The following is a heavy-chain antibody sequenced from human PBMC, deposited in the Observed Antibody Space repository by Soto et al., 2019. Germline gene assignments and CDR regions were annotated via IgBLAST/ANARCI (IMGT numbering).Heavy chain of an antibody. CDR2: ISYSGST. CDR3: ARADPDASVGY. Sequence: SETLSLTCTVSGGSMSSYYWTWLRQSPGRGLEWIGSISYSGSTYYNPSLKSRVTISADTSKNQFSLLMNSMIAADTAVYYCARADPDASVGYWGQGTLVTVSS. CDR1: GGSMSSYY. D-gene: IGHD2-15*01. J-gene: IGHJ4*02. V-gene: IGHV4-59*01.